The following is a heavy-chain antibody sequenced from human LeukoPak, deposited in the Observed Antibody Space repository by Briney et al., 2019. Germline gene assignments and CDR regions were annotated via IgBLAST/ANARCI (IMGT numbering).Heavy chain of an antibody. CDR3: ARDGLAGAYCGGDCYWLDY. V-gene: IGHV1-2*02. CDR1: GYTFTGYY. J-gene: IGHJ4*02. Sequence: ASVKVSCKASGYTFTGYYMHWVRQAPGQGLEWMGWINPNSGGTNYAQKFQGRVTMTRDTSISTAYMELSRLRSDDTAVYYCARDGLAGAYCGGDCYWLDYWGQGTLVTVSS. CDR2: INPNSGGT. D-gene: IGHD2-21*02.